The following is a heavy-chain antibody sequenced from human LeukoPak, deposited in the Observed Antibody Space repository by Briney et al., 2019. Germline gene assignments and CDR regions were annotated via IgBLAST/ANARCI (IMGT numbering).Heavy chain of an antibody. J-gene: IGHJ6*04. V-gene: IGHV1-69*01. CDR2: IIPIFGTA. CDR1: GGTFSSYA. D-gene: IGHD2-2*01. CDR3: ARQGYCSSTSCYGGGYYYYGMDV. Sequence: SVKVSCKASGGTFSSYAISRVRQAPGQGLEWMGGIIPIFGTANYAQKFQGRVTITADESTSTAYMELSSLRSEDTAVYYCARQGYCSSTSCYGGGYYYYGMDVWGKGTTDTVSS.